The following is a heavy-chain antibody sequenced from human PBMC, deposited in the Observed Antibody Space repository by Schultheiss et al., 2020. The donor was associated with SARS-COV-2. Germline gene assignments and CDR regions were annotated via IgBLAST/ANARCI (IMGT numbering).Heavy chain of an antibody. V-gene: IGHV4-34*01. D-gene: IGHD3-10*01. Sequence: SETLSLTCAVYGGSFSGYYWSWIRQPPGKGLEWIGEINHSGSTNYNPSLKSRVTISVDKSKNQFSLKLSSVTAADTAVYYCARRIGRGVINYWGQGTLVTVSS. CDR1: GGSFSGYY. CDR2: INHSGST. J-gene: IGHJ4*02. CDR3: ARRIGRGVINY.